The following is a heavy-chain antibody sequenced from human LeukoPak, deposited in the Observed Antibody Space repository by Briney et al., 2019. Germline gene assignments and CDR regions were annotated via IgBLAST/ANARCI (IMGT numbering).Heavy chain of an antibody. Sequence: GGSPRLSCAASGFTFSNYVMSWVRQAPGKGLEWVSAIGGGATTYYADYVKGRFTISRDNSKNTLYLQMNSLRAEDTAIYYCAKAGRPQAVAGWIDYWGQGTLVTVS. CDR3: AKAGRPQAVAGWIDY. CDR1: GFTFSNYV. D-gene: IGHD6-19*01. J-gene: IGHJ4*02. V-gene: IGHV3-23*01. CDR2: IGGGATT.